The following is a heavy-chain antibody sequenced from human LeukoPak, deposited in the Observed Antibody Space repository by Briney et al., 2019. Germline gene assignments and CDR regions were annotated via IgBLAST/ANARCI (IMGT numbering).Heavy chain of an antibody. D-gene: IGHD3-22*01. CDR3: ATLEDSSGYLGIGYFDL. J-gene: IGHJ2*01. CDR1: GGSISSYY. CDR2: IYTSGST. V-gene: IGHV4-4*07. Sequence: SETLSLTCTVSGGSISSYYWSWIRQPAGKGLEWIGRIYTSGSTNYNPSLKSRVTMSVDTSKNQFSLKLSSVTAADTAVYYCATLEDSSGYLGIGYFDLWGRGTLVTVSS.